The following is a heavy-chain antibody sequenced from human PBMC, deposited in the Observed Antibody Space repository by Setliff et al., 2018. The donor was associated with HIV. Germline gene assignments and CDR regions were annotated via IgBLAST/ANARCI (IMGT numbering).Heavy chain of an antibody. CDR1: GESFSGFY. CDR2: IHPSGST. Sequence: SETLSLTCAVYGESFSGFYWNWIRQPPGKGLEWIGEIHPSGSTRYSPSLDRRVTISRDTSKNQFSLKLSSVTAADTAVYYCARASTRIGYGSSWYYLDYWGQGTLVTVSS. V-gene: IGHV4-34*01. CDR3: ARASTRIGYGSSWYYLDY. J-gene: IGHJ4*02. D-gene: IGHD6-13*01.